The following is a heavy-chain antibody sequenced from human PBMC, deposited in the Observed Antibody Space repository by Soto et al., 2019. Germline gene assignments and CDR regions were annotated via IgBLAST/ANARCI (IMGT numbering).Heavy chain of an antibody. CDR2: ISYDGSNK. CDR3: AKCVSSTSCYPYY. J-gene: IGHJ4*02. V-gene: IGHV3-30*18. Sequence: QVQLVESGGGVVQPGRSLRLSCAASGFTFSSYGMHWVRQAPGKGLEWVAVISYDGSNKYYADSVKGRFTISRDNSKNTLYLQMNSLRAEDTAVYYRAKCVSSTSCYPYYWGQGTLVTVSS. D-gene: IGHD2-2*01. CDR1: GFTFSSYG.